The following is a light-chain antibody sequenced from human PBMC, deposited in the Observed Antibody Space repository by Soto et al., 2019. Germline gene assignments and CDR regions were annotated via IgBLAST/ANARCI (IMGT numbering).Light chain of an antibody. CDR3: SSYTSSSTRV. Sequence: QSALTQPASVSGSPGQSITISCTGTSSDVGGYNYVSWYQQHPGKAPKLMLYEVSNRPSGVSNRFSGSKSGNTASLTISGLQAEDEADYYGSSYTSSSTRVFGGGTKRTVL. V-gene: IGLV2-14*01. J-gene: IGLJ3*02. CDR2: EVS. CDR1: SSDVGGYNY.